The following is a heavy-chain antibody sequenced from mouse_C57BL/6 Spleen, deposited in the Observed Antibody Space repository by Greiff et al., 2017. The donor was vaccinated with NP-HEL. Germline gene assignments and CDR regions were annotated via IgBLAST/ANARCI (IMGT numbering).Heavy chain of an antibody. V-gene: IGHV5-4*01. CDR1: GFTFSSYA. J-gene: IGHJ3*01. D-gene: IGHD2-1*01. CDR3: ARGRNGNYGRQFAY. CDR2: IRAGGSYT. Sequence: DVQLEESGGGLVKPGGSLKLSCAASGFTFSSYAMSWVRQTPEKRLEWVATIRAGGSYTNYPANVQGRSTISIDNAKNTLYLQISRVKSEDTAMYYCARGRNGNYGRQFAYWGQGTLVTVS.